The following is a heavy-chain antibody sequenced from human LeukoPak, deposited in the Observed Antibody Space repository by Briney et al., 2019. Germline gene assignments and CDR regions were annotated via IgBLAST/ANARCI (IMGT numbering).Heavy chain of an antibody. V-gene: IGHV4-59*11. D-gene: IGHD3-10*01. Sequence: SETLFLTCSVSGGSINSHYWSWIRQPPGKRLGWVGYIFNTGNTNYNPSLASRVTMSVDTSRAQFFLRLSPVTAADTAIYYCASRPADTTWYGVFDYWSQGTLVTVSS. CDR2: IFNTGNT. CDR1: GGSINSHY. CDR3: ASRPADTTWYGVFDY. J-gene: IGHJ4*02.